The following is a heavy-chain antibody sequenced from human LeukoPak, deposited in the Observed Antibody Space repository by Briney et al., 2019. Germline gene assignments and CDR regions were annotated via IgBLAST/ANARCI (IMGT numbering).Heavy chain of an antibody. CDR3: ARGPAGDYYDSSGYFPR. J-gene: IGHJ4*02. Sequence: SETLSLTCTVSGGSISSSSYYWGWIRQPPGKGLEWIGSIYYSGSTYYNLSLKSRVTISVDTSKNQFSLKLSSVTAADTAVYYCARGPAGDYYDSSGYFPRWGQGTLVTVSS. V-gene: IGHV4-39*07. D-gene: IGHD3-22*01. CDR2: IYYSGST. CDR1: GGSISSSSYY.